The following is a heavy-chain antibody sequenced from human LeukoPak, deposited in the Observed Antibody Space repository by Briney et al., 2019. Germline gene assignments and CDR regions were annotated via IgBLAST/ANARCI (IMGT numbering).Heavy chain of an antibody. V-gene: IGHV1-69*05. Sequence: SVKVSCKTSGGTFNNSAISWVRQAPGQGLEWLGGIMPLFETAGYAQKFQGRVTITKDESTRTVYLELTSLTSDDTAVYYCARDVHGDYGSGWFDPWGQGTLVSVSS. J-gene: IGHJ5*02. CDR3: ARDVHGDYGSGWFDP. D-gene: IGHD4-17*01. CDR2: IMPLFETA. CDR1: GGTFNNSA.